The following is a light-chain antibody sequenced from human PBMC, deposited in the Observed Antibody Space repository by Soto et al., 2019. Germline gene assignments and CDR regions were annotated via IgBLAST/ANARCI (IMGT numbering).Light chain of an antibody. CDR2: KVS. CDR1: QGLGHSDGIAY. J-gene: IGKJ5*01. V-gene: IGKV2-30*02. Sequence: DVVMTQSPLSLPVTLGQRSSISCGSNQGLGHSDGIAYFSWFQERPGRSPRRLMYKVSNRDSGVPARFSGSGSGTDFALKISRVEAEDVGVYYCMQGTHWPITFGQGTRLGIK. CDR3: MQGTHWPIT.